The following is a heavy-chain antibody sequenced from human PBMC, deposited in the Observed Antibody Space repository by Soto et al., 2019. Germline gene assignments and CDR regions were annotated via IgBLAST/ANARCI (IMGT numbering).Heavy chain of an antibody. D-gene: IGHD3-10*01. Sequence: ASVKVSCKASGYTFTSYGISWVRQAPGQGLEWMGWISAYNGNTNYAQKLQGRVTMTTDTSTSTAYMELRSLRSDDTAVYYCARITRDYYGSGSYYNLGYWGQGTLVTVSS. J-gene: IGHJ4*02. CDR1: GYTFTSYG. CDR2: ISAYNGNT. V-gene: IGHV1-18*01. CDR3: ARITRDYYGSGSYYNLGY.